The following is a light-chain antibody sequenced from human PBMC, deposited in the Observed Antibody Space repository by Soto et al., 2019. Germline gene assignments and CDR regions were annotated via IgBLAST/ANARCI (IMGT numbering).Light chain of an antibody. CDR1: SSDVGGYKY. J-gene: IGLJ1*01. Sequence: QSALTQPASVSGSPGQSITISCTGTSSDVGGYKYVSWYQQHPDKAPKLIIFEVSNRPSGISSRFSGSKSGNTASLTISGLQAEDEADYYCAAWDDSLNGQVFGTGTKLTVL. CDR2: EVS. V-gene: IGLV2-14*01. CDR3: AAWDDSLNGQV.